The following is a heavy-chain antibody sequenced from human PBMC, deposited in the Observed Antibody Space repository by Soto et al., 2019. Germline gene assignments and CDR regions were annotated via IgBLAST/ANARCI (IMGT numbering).Heavy chain of an antibody. CDR2: IKEDGSEK. D-gene: IGHD3-10*01. J-gene: IGHJ3*02. CDR1: GFTFSSYA. V-gene: IGHV3-7*01. Sequence: GGSLRLSCAASGFTFSSYAMSWVRQAPGEGLEWVANIKEDGSEKYYVDSVKGRFTISRDNAKNSLYLQMNSLRAEDTAVYYCARDLDTMVRGVMRSDAFDIWGQGTMVTVSS. CDR3: ARDLDTMVRGVMRSDAFDI.